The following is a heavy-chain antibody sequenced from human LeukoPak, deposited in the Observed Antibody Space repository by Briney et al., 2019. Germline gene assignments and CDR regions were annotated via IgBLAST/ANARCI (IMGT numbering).Heavy chain of an antibody. CDR2: VSGSGAST. V-gene: IGHV3-23*01. D-gene: IGHD6-13*01. J-gene: IGHJ5*02. Sequence: GGSLRLSCAASGFRFTTYVMSWVRQAPGKGLEWVSTVSGSGASTYYADSVKGRFTISRDNSKNTLYLQMNSLRAEDTAVYYCAKGPIAGTRWFDPWGQGTLVTASS. CDR1: GFRFTTYV. CDR3: AKGPIAGTRWFDP.